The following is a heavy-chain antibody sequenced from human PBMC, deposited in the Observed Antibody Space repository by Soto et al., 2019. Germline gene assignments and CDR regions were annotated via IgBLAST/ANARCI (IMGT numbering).Heavy chain of an antibody. CDR2: IYYIGTT. V-gene: IGHV4-30-4*01. CDR1: GDSMGSGDYY. J-gene: IGHJ5*02. CDR3: SRGSTYYGFLT. Sequence: QVQLQESGPGLVKPSQTLSLTCTVSGDSMGSGDYYWTWIRQPPGKGLEWIGYIYYIGTTFYNPSLESRVTISIDTSKNPFSLRLTSVTAADTAVYYCSRGSTYYGFLTWGQGTLVTVSS. D-gene: IGHD3-10*01.